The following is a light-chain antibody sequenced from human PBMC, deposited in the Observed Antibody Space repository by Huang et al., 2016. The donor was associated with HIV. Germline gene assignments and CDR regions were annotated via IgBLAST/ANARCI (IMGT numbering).Light chain of an antibody. J-gene: IGKJ1*01. Sequence: EIVLTQSPSTLSLSPGERATLSGRSSQSVSSSYLAWYQQKPGQAPRLLIYGASSRATGIPDRFSGSGSGTDFTLTISRLEPEDFAVYYCQQYGSSPWTFGQGTKVEIK. CDR2: GAS. V-gene: IGKV3-20*01. CDR1: QSVSSSY. CDR3: QQYGSSPWT.